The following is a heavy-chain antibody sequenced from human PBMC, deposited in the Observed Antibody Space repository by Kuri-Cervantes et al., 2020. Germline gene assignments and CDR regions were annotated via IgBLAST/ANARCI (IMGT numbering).Heavy chain of an antibody. CDR3: ARDFIAAATYYYYYMDV. CDR2: SNAGNGNT. D-gene: IGHD6-13*01. Sequence: ASVKVSCKASGGTFSSYAISWVRQAPGQGLEWMGWSNAGNGNTKYSQKFQGRVTITRDTSASTAYMELSSLRSEDTAVYYCARDFIAAATYYYYYMDVWGKGTTVTVSS. V-gene: IGHV1-3*01. J-gene: IGHJ6*03. CDR1: GGTFSSYA.